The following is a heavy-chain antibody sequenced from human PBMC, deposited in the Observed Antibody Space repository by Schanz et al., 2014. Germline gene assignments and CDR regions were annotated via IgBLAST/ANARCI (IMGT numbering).Heavy chain of an antibody. CDR2: ISSGSSYA. V-gene: IGHV3-11*05. CDR1: GFTFRDYY. Sequence: QVQLVESGGGLVKPGGSLRLSCAASGFTFRDYYVSWIRQAPGKGLEWVSDISSGSSYANYAGSVKGRFTISRDNAKNSLYLQMNSLRAEDTAIYYCAKARRKSNCSGGRCFHYSYYGMDVWGQGTTVTVSS. D-gene: IGHD2-15*01. CDR3: AKARRKSNCSGGRCFHYSYYGMDV. J-gene: IGHJ6*02.